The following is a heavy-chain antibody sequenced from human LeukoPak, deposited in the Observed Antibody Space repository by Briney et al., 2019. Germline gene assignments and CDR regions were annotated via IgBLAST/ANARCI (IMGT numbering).Heavy chain of an antibody. Sequence: GGSLRLSCAASGFTFSSYAMHWVRQAPGKGLEYVSAISSNGGSTYYANSVKGRFTISRDNSKNTLYLQMGSLRAEDMAVYYCARDGLMYNWHDEGDFDYWGQGTLVTVSS. CDR1: GFTFSSYA. CDR2: ISSNGGST. D-gene: IGHD1-20*01. CDR3: ARDGLMYNWHDEGDFDY. V-gene: IGHV3-64*01. J-gene: IGHJ4*02.